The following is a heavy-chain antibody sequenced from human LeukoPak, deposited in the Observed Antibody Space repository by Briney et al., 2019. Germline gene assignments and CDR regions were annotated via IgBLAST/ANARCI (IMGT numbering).Heavy chain of an antibody. D-gene: IGHD3-22*01. CDR1: GYTFTGYY. J-gene: IGHJ4*02. CDR3: ARLGYYDSSGYSPLDY. Sequence: ASVKVSCKASGYTFTGYYMNWVRQAPGQRLKWMGWINPNSGGTNYAQKFQGRVTMTRDTSISTAYMELSRLRSDDTAVHYCARLGYYDSSGYSPLDYWGQGTLVTVSS. V-gene: IGHV1-2*02. CDR2: INPNSGGT.